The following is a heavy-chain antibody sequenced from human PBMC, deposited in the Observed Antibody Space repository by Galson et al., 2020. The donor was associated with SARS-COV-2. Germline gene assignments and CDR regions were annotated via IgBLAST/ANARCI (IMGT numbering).Heavy chain of an antibody. V-gene: IGHV3-30*01. Sequence: SVKGRFTISRDNSKNTLYLQINSLRPEDTAVYYCARRGGSITGTANWLDPWGQGTLVTVSS. J-gene: IGHJ5*02. CDR3: ARRGGSITGTANWLDP. D-gene: IGHD1-7*01.